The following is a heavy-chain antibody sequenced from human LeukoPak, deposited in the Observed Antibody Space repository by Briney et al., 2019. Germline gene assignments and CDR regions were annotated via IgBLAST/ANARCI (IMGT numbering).Heavy chain of an antibody. J-gene: IGHJ6*03. V-gene: IGHV4-34*01. CDR2: INHSGST. CDR3: ARATPWDYYYYMDV. CDR1: GGSFSGYY. Sequence: SETLSLTCAVYGGSFSGYYWSWIRQPPGKGLEWIGEINHSGSTNYNPSLKSRVTISVDTSKNQFSLKLSSVTAADTAVYYCARATPWDYYYYMDVWGKGTTVTVSS. D-gene: IGHD3-16*01.